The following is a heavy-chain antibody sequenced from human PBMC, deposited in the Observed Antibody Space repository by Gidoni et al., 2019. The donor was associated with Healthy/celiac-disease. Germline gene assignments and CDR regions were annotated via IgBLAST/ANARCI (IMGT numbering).Heavy chain of an antibody. CDR2: ISSSSSYI. D-gene: IGHD3-3*01. CDR1: GFTFSSYS. Sequence: EVQLVESGGGLVKPGGSLRLSCAASGFTFSSYSMNWVRQAPGKGLEWVSSISSSSSYIYYADSVKGRFNISRDNDKNSLYLQMNSLRAEDTAVYYCATDLSVSPDYYGMDVWGQGTTVTVSS. V-gene: IGHV3-21*01. J-gene: IGHJ6*02. CDR3: ATDLSVSPDYYGMDV.